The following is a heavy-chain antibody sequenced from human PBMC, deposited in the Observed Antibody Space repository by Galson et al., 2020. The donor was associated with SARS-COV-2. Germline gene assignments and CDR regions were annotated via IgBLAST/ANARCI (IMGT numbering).Heavy chain of an antibody. Sequence: GGSLRLSCAASGFTFDDYAMHWVRQAPGKGLEWVSGISWNSGRITYEDSVKGRFTISRDNAKNSLNLQMNSLRAEDTALYYCARGLDSTGYNWFDPWGQGTLVTVSS. D-gene: IGHD3-22*01. CDR1: GFTFDDYA. CDR2: ISWNSGRI. CDR3: ARGLDSTGYNWFDP. V-gene: IGHV3-9*01. J-gene: IGHJ5*02.